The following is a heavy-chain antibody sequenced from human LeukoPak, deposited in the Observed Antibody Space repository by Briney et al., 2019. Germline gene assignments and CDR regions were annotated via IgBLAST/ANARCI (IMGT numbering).Heavy chain of an antibody. D-gene: IGHD3-10*01. CDR3: TKSWDAFDF. J-gene: IGHJ3*01. V-gene: IGHV3-23*01. CDR1: GFTFNRDW. Sequence: GGSLRLSCAASGFTFNRDWMAWVRQAPGKGLEWVSGILGSGDSTYYADAVKGRFTISRDNSKNTLYLQMNTLRAEDTAVYYCTKSWDAFDFWGQGTMVTVSS. CDR2: ILGSGDST.